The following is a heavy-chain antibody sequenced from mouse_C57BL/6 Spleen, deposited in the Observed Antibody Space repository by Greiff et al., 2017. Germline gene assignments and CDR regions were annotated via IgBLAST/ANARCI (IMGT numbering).Heavy chain of an antibody. V-gene: IGHV5-17*01. CDR1: GFTFSDYG. D-gene: IGHD2-5*01. J-gene: IGHJ2*01. CDR2: ISSGSSTI. CDR3: ARNRYSNYFDY. Sequence: DVHLVESGGGLVKPGGSLKLSCAASGFTFSDYGMHWVRQAPEKGLEWVAYISSGSSTIYYADTVKGRFTISRDNAKNTLFLQMTSLRSEDTAMYYCARNRYSNYFDYWGQGTTLTVSS.